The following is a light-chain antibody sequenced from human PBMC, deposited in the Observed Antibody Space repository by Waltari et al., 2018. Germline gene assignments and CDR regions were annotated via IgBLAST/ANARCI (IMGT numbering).Light chain of an antibody. V-gene: IGKV4-1*01. CDR1: QSLLYSSNTKNY. J-gene: IGKJ4*01. CDR2: STS. Sequence: DIVMTQSPDSLAVSLGERATINCKSSQSLLYSSNTKNYLAWYQQTPGQPPNLLIHSTSTRVSGVPDRFSGSGSGTDFTLTISSLQAEDVAIYYCQQYYSTPLTFGGGTKVEIK. CDR3: QQYYSTPLT.